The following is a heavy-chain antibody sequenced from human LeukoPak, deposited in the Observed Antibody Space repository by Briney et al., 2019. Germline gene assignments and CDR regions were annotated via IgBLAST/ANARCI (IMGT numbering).Heavy chain of an antibody. CDR1: GFTFRTYS. D-gene: IGHD1-26*01. Sequence: HPGGSLRLSCAASGFTFRTYSMNWVRQAPGKGLEWVSAISGSGGSTYYADSVKGRFTISRDNSKNTLYLQMNSLRAEDTAVYYCAKDDSGSYFFRAYYFDFWGQGTLVTVSS. CDR3: AKDDSGSYFFRAYYFDF. J-gene: IGHJ4*02. CDR2: ISGSGGST. V-gene: IGHV3-23*01.